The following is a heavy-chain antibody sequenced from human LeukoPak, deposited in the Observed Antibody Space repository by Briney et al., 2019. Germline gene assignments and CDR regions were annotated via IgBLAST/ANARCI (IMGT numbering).Heavy chain of an antibody. D-gene: IGHD2-15*01. Sequence: GASVKVSCKASGYTFTSYAMHWVRQAPGQRLEWMGWINAGNGNTKYSQKFQGRVTITRDTSASTAYMELSSLRSEDTAVYYCAGDPCWGGTCYSAEYWGQGTLVTVSS. CDR3: AGDPCWGGTCYSAEY. CDR2: INAGNGNT. V-gene: IGHV1-3*01. J-gene: IGHJ4*02. CDR1: GYTFTSYA.